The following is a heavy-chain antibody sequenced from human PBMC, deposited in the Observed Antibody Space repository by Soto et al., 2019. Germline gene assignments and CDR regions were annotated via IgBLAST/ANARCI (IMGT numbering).Heavy chain of an antibody. CDR2: MYYNGNA. CDR1: GGSISHYY. J-gene: IGHJ6*02. Sequence: SETLSLTCSVSGGSISHYYWSWIRQPPGKGLEWIGFMYYNGNAKYNPSLKSRVTISGDTSKNQFSLRLTSVTAADTAVYYCARSYVSGSYYTKEPYSDGMDVWGLGTTVTVSS. D-gene: IGHD3-10*01. V-gene: IGHV4-59*01. CDR3: ARSYVSGSYYTKEPYSDGMDV.